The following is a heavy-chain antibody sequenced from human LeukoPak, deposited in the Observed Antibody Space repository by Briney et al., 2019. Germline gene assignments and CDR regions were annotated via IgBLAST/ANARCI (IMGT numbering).Heavy chain of an antibody. D-gene: IGHD1-14*01. CDR1: GASISSSSYY. Sequence: PSETLSLTCTVSGASISSSSYYWGWIRQPPGKGLEWIGSIYYSGSTYYNPSLKSRVTVSVDTSRHQFSLKLSSVTAADTAVYYCARRVSTYSYGTLFDHWGQGTLVTVSS. V-gene: IGHV4-39*01. J-gene: IGHJ4*02. CDR2: IYYSGST. CDR3: ARRVSTYSYGTLFDH.